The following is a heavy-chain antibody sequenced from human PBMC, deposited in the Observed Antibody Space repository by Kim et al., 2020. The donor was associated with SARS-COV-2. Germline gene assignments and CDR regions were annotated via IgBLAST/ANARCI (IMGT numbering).Heavy chain of an antibody. V-gene: IGHV4-34*01. CDR2: INHSGST. CDR3: ARGNSGYYCDY. J-gene: IGHJ4*02. CDR1: GGSFSGYY. Sequence: SETLSLTCAVYGGSFSGYYWCWIRQPPGKGQEWIWEINHSGSTNYNSSLKSRVTISVDTSKNQFSLKLSSVTAADTAVYYCARGNSGYYCDYWGQGTLVTVSS. D-gene: IGHD5-12*01.